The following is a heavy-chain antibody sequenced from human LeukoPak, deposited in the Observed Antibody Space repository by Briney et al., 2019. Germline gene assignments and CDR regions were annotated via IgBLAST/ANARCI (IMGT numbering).Heavy chain of an antibody. CDR3: ARGKRGYSSSWYDY. CDR2: INHSGST. D-gene: IGHD6-13*01. V-gene: IGHV4-34*01. Sequence: SETLSLTCAVYGGSFSGYYWSWIRQPPGKGLEWIGEINHSGSTNYNPSLKSRVTISVDTSKNEFSLKLSSVTAADTAVYYCARGKRGYSSSWYDYWGQGTLVTVSS. J-gene: IGHJ4*02. CDR1: GGSFSGYY.